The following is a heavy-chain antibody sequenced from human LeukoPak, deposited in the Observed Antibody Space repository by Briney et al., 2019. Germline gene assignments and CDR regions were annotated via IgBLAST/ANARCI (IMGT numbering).Heavy chain of an antibody. CDR2: TNTDGRTT. CDR3: ARIEDRGAAFDS. D-gene: IGHD3-22*01. Sequence: GGSLRLSCAASGFTFSSYWMHWVRQAPGEGLVWVSRTNTDGRTTSYADSVKGRFTISRDSAKNMLYLQMNSLRADDTAVYYCARIEDRGAAFDSWGRGTLVTVSS. CDR1: GFTFSSYW. V-gene: IGHV3-74*01. J-gene: IGHJ4*02.